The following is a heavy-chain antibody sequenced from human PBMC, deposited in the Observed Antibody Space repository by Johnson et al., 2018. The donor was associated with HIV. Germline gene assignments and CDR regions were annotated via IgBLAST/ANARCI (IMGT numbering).Heavy chain of an antibody. CDR3: ASGLGIVGATRSAFDI. D-gene: IGHD1-26*01. CDR2: ISYDGSYT. V-gene: IGHV3-30*04. J-gene: IGHJ3*02. CDR1: GFTFNTYA. Sequence: HVQLVESGGGVVQPGRSLRLSCAGSGFTFNTYAMHWVRQAPGRGLEWVAVISYDGSYTDYADSVKGRFTISRDNSKNTLYLQMNSRRAEDTAVYYCASGLGIVGATRSAFDIWGQGTMVTVSS.